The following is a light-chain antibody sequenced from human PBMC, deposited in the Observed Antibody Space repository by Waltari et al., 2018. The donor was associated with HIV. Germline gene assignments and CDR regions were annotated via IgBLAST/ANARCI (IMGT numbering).Light chain of an antibody. Sequence: QSALTQPRSVSGSPGQSVTISCTGTSRDVGGYNYVSGYQQHPDKAPKLMIYDGTKRPSGVPDRCSDSKSGNTASLTISGLEAEDEADYYCCSDAGSYTVVFGGRTKVTVL. CDR3: CSDAGSYTVV. CDR1: SRDVGGYNY. J-gene: IGLJ2*01. V-gene: IGLV2-11*01. CDR2: DGT.